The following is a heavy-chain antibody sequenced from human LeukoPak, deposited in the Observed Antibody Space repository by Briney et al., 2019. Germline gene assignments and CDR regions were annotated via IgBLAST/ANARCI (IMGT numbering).Heavy chain of an antibody. V-gene: IGHV3-23*01. D-gene: IGHD1-7*01. CDR2: ISGSGGRT. CDR1: GFTFNNYA. J-gene: IGHJ3*02. CDR3: AKSGTTVVTPGRAFDI. Sequence: PGGSLRLSCAASGFTFNNYAMSWVRQAPGKGLEWVSAISGSGGRTYYADSVKGRLTISRDNSKNTLYLQMNGLRAEDTAVYYCAKSGTTVVTPGRAFDIWGQGTMVTVSS.